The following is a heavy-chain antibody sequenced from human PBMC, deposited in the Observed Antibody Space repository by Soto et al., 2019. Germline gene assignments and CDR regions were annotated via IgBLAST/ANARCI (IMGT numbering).Heavy chain of an antibody. CDR2: INTHNGNT. V-gene: IGHV1-18*01. Sequence: ASVKVSCKASGYTFTTYGISWVRQAPGQGLEWLGWINTHNGNTNYAQNLQGRVIMTADTSTSTAYMELRSLRSDDTAIYYCTREGSAPYYYYRMDAWGKGTKVT. J-gene: IGHJ6*04. CDR1: GYTFTTYG. CDR3: TREGSAPYYYYRMDA. D-gene: IGHD3-10*01.